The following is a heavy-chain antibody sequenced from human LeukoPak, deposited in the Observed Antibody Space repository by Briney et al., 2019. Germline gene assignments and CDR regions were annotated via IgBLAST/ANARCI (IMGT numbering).Heavy chain of an antibody. Sequence: SETLSLTCTVSGGSINNYYWSWIRQPPGERLVWIGYIYYSGSTNYNPSLKSRVTISVDTSNNQFSLKLNSVTAADTAVYYCARGAVRGVGFDYWGQGTLVTVSS. CDR1: GGSINNYY. CDR2: IYYSGST. J-gene: IGHJ4*02. V-gene: IGHV4-59*01. D-gene: IGHD3-10*01. CDR3: ARGAVRGVGFDY.